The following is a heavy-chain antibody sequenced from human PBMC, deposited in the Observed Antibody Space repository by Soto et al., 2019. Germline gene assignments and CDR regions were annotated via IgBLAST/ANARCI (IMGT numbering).Heavy chain of an antibody. CDR2: ISYDGSNK. V-gene: IGHV3-30*18. CDR3: AKDPPYYDFWSGPRAYDY. J-gene: IGHJ4*02. D-gene: IGHD3-3*01. Sequence: PGGSLRLSCAASGFTFSSYGMHWVRQAPGKGLEWVAVISYDGSNKYYADSVKGRFTISRDNSKNTLYLQMNSLRAEDTVVYYCAKDPPYYDFWSGPRAYDYWGQGTLVTVPQ. CDR1: GFTFSSYG.